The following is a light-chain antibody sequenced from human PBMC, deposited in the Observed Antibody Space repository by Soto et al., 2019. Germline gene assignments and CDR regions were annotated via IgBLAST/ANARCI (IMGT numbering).Light chain of an antibody. CDR2: ENN. V-gene: IGLV6-57*04. Sequence: NFMLTQPHSVSGSPGETVIISCTRSSGNIASNYVHWYQQRPGSAPTIVIYENNQRPSGVPDRFSGSIDRSSNSASLTISGLKTEDEADFYCQSSFDTNRVFGGGTKLTVL. J-gene: IGLJ3*02. CDR3: QSSFDTNRV. CDR1: SGNIASNY.